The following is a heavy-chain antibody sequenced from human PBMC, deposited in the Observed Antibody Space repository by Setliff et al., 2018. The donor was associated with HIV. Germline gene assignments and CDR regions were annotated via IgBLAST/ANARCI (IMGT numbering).Heavy chain of an antibody. CDR3: ARGGPGSSFGYDWFDP. V-gene: IGHV1-46*01. D-gene: IGHD5-18*01. J-gene: IGHJ5*02. CDR1: GYTFTSYY. CDR2: INPNGGST. Sequence: ASVKVSCKASGYTFTSYYVHFVRQAPGQGPEWMGIINPNGGSTNYAQKFEGRVAMTADTSTNNVHMYLSSLRSEDTAIYYYARGGPGSSFGYDWFDPWGQGTPVTVSS.